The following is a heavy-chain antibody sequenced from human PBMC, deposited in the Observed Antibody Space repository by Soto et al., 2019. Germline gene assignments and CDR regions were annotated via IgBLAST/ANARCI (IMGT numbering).Heavy chain of an antibody. CDR2: IWYDGSNK. Sequence: GGSLRLSCAASGFTFSSYGMHWVRQAPGKGLEWVAVIWYDGSNKYYADSVKGRFTISRDNSKNTLYLQMNSLRAEDTAVYYCARAAVIIPKPCYYYYYGMDVWGQGTTVTVSS. V-gene: IGHV3-33*01. J-gene: IGHJ6*02. D-gene: IGHD3-3*01. CDR1: GFTFSSYG. CDR3: ARAAVIIPKPCYYYYYGMDV.